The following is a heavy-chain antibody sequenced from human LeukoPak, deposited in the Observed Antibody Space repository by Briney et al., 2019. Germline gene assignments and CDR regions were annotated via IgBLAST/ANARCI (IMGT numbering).Heavy chain of an antibody. J-gene: IGHJ5*02. CDR2: ISGSGGST. Sequence: GGSLRLSCAASGFTFSTYAMIWVRQAPGKGLEWVSSISGSGGSTYYADSVKGRFTISRDISKNTLYLEMNSLRDEDTAVYYCAKSKDHLPHNCCDPWGEGTLVSVSS. CDR1: GFTFSTYA. D-gene: IGHD1-14*01. CDR3: AKSKDHLPHNCCDP. V-gene: IGHV3-23*01.